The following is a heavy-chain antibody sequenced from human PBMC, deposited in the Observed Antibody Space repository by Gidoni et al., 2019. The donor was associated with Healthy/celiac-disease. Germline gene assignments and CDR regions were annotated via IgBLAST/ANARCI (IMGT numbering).Heavy chain of an antibody. V-gene: IGHV3-30-3*01. CDR1: GLPFSSYA. CDR3: ASLAGVKVPMDV. D-gene: IGHD6-13*01. CDR2: ISYDGSNK. Sequence: QVQRVESGGGVVQPGRSLRLSCAASGLPFSSYAMHWVRQAPGKGLEWVAVISYDGSNKYYADSVKGRFTISRDNSKNTLYLQMNSLRAEDTAVYYCASLAGVKVPMDVWGKGTTVTVSS. J-gene: IGHJ6*04.